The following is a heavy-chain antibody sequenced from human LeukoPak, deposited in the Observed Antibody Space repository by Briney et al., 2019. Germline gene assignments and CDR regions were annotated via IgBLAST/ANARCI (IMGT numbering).Heavy chain of an antibody. J-gene: IGHJ4*02. CDR2: IKQDGSQT. Sequence: PGKSLRLSCAASGFTFSAYWMGWVRQAPGKGLEWVANIKQDGSQTYHADSVKGRFTISRDNAENSLSLEMKSLRAEDTAVYHCARVRIVVGSYYFDYWGPGILVTVSS. D-gene: IGHD2-2*01. CDR3: ARVRIVVGSYYFDY. CDR1: GFTFSAYW. V-gene: IGHV3-7*01.